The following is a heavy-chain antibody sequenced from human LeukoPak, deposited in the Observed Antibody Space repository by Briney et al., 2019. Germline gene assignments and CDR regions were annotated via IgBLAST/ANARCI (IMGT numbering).Heavy chain of an antibody. CDR3: AKGRMTTLDY. CDR1: GFTFDDYA. V-gene: IGHV3-9*01. CDR2: ISWNSGSI. Sequence: TGGSLRLSCAASGFTFDDYAMHWVRHAPGKGLEWVSGISWNSGSIGYADSVKGRFTISRDNAKNSLYLQMNSLRAEDTALYYCAKGRMTTLDYWGQGTLVTVSS. D-gene: IGHD3-16*01. J-gene: IGHJ4*02.